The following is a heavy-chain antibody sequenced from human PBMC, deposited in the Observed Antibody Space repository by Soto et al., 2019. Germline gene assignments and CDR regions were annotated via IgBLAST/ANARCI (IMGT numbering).Heavy chain of an antibody. CDR3: ATSQKGYNWNYFGH. D-gene: IGHD1-20*01. CDR2: AFYTGFT. Sequence: SETLSLTCAVSGASISGSYYYWAWLRQSPGKGPEWIGSAFYTGFTSYNPSLESRVSVSVDTSKSQFSLKLSAVTAADTAVYYCATSQKGYNWNYFGHWGQGALVTVSS. V-gene: IGHV4-39*01. CDR1: GASISGSYYY. J-gene: IGHJ4*02.